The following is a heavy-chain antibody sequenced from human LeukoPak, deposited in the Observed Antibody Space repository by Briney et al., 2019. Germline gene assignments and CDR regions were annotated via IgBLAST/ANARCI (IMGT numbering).Heavy chain of an antibody. CDR3: ARDSARNT. D-gene: IGHD2/OR15-2a*01. CDR2: ISGDST. CDR1: GFTVSSNE. Sequence: GGSLRLSCAASGFTVSSNELSWVRQAPGKGLEWVSSISGDSTYYADSRKGRFTISRDNSKNTLHLQMNSLRAEDTAVYYCARDSARNTWGQGALVTVSS. J-gene: IGHJ4*02. V-gene: IGHV3-38-3*01.